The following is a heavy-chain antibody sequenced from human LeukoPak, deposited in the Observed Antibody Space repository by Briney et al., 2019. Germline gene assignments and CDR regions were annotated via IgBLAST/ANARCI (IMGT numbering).Heavy chain of an antibody. J-gene: IGHJ6*03. CDR2: IYYSGST. CDR1: GGPIRSHY. CDR3: ARDGSITGTTSPYYYYYMDV. V-gene: IGHV4-59*11. Sequence: SETLSLTCTVSGGPIRSHYWSWIRQPPGKGLEWIGYIYYSGSTTYNPSLKSPVTISVVTPKNQFSLKLSSVTAADTAVYYCARDGSITGTTSPYYYYYMDVWGKGTTVTVSS. D-gene: IGHD1-7*01.